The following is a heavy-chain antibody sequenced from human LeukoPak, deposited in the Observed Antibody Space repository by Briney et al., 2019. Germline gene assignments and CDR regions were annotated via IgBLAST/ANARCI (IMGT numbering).Heavy chain of an antibody. CDR2: INLDGTEE. D-gene: IGHD3/OR15-3a*01. Sequence: TGGSLRLSCAASGFVFSTYWMTWVRQAPGKGLEWVANINLDGTEEHYVDSSLKGRFTISRDNAKNSLHLQMTSLRVEDTAVYYCASGRHDFLHWGQGTLVTVSS. CDR3: ASGRHDFLH. V-gene: IGHV3-7*01. CDR1: GFVFSTYW. J-gene: IGHJ4*02.